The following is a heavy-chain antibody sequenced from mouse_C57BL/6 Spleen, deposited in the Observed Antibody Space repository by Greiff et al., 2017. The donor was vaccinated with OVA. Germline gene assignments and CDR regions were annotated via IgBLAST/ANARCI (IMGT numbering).Heavy chain of an antibody. D-gene: IGHD1-1*01. CDR2: IDPSDSYT. V-gene: IGHV1-69*01. Sequence: QVQLKQPGAELVMPGASVKLSCKASGYTFTSYWMHWVKQRPGQGLEWIGEIDPSDSYTNYNQKFKGKSTLTVDKSSSTAYMQLSSLTSEDSAVYYCARFITTVVYFDVWGTGTTVTVSS. J-gene: IGHJ1*03. CDR1: GYTFTSYW. CDR3: ARFITTVVYFDV.